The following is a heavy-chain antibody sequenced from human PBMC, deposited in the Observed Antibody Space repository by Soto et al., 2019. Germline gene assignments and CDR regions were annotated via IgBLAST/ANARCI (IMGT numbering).Heavy chain of an antibody. Sequence: SGPTLVNPTQTLTLTCTFSGFSLSTIGVGVGWIRQPPGKALEWLALIYWNNDKRYSPSLKSRLTITKDTSRNQVVLTMTNMDPVDTATYYCAHRPSGWYFFDYWGQGTLVTVSS. CDR3: AHRPSGWYFFDY. V-gene: IGHV2-5*01. CDR2: IYWNNDK. CDR1: GFSLSTIGVG. J-gene: IGHJ4*02. D-gene: IGHD6-19*01.